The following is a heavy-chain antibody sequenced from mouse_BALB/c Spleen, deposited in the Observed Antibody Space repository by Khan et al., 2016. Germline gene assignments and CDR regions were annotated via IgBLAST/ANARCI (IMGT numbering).Heavy chain of an antibody. Sequence: QIQLVQSGPELKKPGETVKISCKASGYTFTNYGMNWVKQAPGKGLKWMGWINTYTGETTYADDFKGRFAFSLETSASTAYLQINNLKNEDTATYFGARGKYDVVAYWGQGTLVTVSA. CDR2: INTYTGET. V-gene: IGHV9-3-1*01. CDR1: GYTFTNYG. D-gene: IGHD2-14*01. CDR3: ARGKYDVVAY. J-gene: IGHJ3*01.